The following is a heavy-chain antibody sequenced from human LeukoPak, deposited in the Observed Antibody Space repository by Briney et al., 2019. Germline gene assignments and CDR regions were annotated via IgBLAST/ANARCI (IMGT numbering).Heavy chain of an antibody. D-gene: IGHD3-10*01. CDR3: AKVPYGSGSYSTLDY. CDR2: ISGSGGST. Sequence: GGSLRLSCAASGFTFNNFAMSWVRQAPGKGLEWVSLISGSGGSTYYADSVKGRITISRDNSENTLYLQMDSLTAEDTAVYYCAKVPYGSGSYSTLDYWGQGTLVTVSS. CDR1: GFTFNNFA. J-gene: IGHJ4*02. V-gene: IGHV3-23*01.